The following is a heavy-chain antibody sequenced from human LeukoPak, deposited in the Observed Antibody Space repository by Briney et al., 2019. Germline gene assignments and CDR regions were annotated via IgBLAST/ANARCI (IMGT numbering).Heavy chain of an antibody. J-gene: IGHJ4*02. D-gene: IGHD3-10*01. Sequence: ASVKVSCKASGYTFTSYDINWVRQATGQGLEWMGWISAYNGDTNYAQKFQGRVTMTEDTSTDTAYMELSSLRSEDTAVYYCATAPGGDYVGYWGQGTLVTVSS. CDR2: ISAYNGDT. CDR1: GYTFTSYD. CDR3: ATAPGGDYVGY. V-gene: IGHV1-8*01.